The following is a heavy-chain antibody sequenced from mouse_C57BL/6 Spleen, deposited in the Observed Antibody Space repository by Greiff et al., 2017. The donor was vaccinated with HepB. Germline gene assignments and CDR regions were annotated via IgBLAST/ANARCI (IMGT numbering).Heavy chain of an antibody. CDR1: GYTFTSYT. V-gene: IGHV1-4*01. J-gene: IGHJ1*03. CDR2: INPSSGYT. Sequence: VMLVESGAELARPGASVKMSCKASGYTFTSYTMHWVKQRPGQGLEWIGYINPSSGYTKYNQKFKDKATLTADKSSSTAYMQLSSLTSEDSAVYYCARLCPDGYFDVWGTGTTVTVSS. D-gene: IGHD6-5*01. CDR3: ARLCPDGYFDV.